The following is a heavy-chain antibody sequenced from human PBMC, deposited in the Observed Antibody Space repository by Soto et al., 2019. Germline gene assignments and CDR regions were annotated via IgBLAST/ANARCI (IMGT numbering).Heavy chain of an antibody. D-gene: IGHD2-21*01. CDR1: GISFINHY. CDR2: INPAGSVT. CDR3: ARKNSRNSPAALGDKKSDSWGGGFAP. V-gene: IGHV1-46*03. J-gene: IGHJ5*02. Sequence: ASVKVSCKASGISFINHYVHWVRQAPGQGPEWMGVINPAGSVTVYALKLQDRVTVTRDTSTSTVYMELNSLTSEDTAIYYCARKNSRNSPAALGDKKSDSWGGGFAPGGKGTLVTSPQ.